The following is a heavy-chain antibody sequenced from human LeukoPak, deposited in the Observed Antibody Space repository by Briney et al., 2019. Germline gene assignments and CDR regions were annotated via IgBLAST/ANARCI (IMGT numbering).Heavy chain of an antibody. CDR2: IYYSGST. CDR3: ARLGGYGYFDY. J-gene: IGHJ4*02. D-gene: IGHD5-12*01. Sequence: SETLSLTCTVSGGSISSYYWSWIRQPPGKGLEWIGYIYYSGSTNYNPSLKSRVTISVDTSKSQFSLKLSSVTAADAAVYYCARLGGYGYFDYWGQGTLVTVSS. CDR1: GGSISSYY. V-gene: IGHV4-59*01.